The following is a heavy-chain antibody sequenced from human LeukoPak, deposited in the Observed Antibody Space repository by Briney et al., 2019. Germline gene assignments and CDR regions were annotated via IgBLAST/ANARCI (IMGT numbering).Heavy chain of an antibody. CDR2: MRNKANSYTT. D-gene: IGHD3-16*01. CDR1: GFTFSDHY. CDR3: ARSPESGGNVFDI. J-gene: IGHJ3*02. V-gene: IGHV3-72*01. Sequence: PGGSLRLSCAGSGFTFSDHYIDWVRQAPGKGLEWVGRMRNKANSYTTENAASVKGRLTLSRDDSKRLVFRQLNSLKIEDTAVYYCARSPESGGNVFDIWGQGTMVTVSS.